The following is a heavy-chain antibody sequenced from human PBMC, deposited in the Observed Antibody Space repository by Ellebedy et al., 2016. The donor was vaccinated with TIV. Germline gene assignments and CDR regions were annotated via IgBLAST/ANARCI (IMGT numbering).Heavy chain of an antibody. J-gene: IGHJ4*02. CDR3: ARDEGGSGSLSY. CDR2: FYYSGST. CDR1: GGSISRGAFY. Sequence: LRLSCTVSGGSISRGAFYWTWIRQKPGTGLEWRGNFYYSGSTYYKPSLKSRVTISLDTSKNQFSLRLSSVTAADTAVYYCARDEGGSGSLSYWGQGTLVTVSS. V-gene: IGHV4-31*03. D-gene: IGHD3-10*01.